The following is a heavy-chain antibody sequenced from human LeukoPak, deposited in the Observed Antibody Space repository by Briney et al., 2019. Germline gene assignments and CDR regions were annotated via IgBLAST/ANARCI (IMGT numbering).Heavy chain of an antibody. Sequence: PGRSLRLSCAASGFTFSSYCMHWVRQAPGKGLEWVAVIWYDGSNKYYADSVKGRFTISRDNSKNTLYLQMNSLRAEDTAVYYCARVPDTAMVDYWGQGTLVTVSS. CDR3: ARVPDTAMVDY. CDR2: IWYDGSNK. CDR1: GFTFSSYC. D-gene: IGHD5-18*01. V-gene: IGHV3-33*01. J-gene: IGHJ4*02.